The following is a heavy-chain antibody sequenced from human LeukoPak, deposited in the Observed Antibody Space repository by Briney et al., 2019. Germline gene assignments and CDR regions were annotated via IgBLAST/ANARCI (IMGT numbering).Heavy chain of an antibody. V-gene: IGHV3-66*01. CDR2: IYSGGSI. D-gene: IGHD2-15*01. Sequence: GGSLRLSCAASGFTVSSNYMSWVRQAPGKGLEWVSVIYSGGSIYYADSVKGRFTISRDNAKNSLFLQLNSLRAEDTAVYYCARDGYCSGGSCYSATDYWGQGTLVTVSS. J-gene: IGHJ4*02. CDR3: ARDGYCSGGSCYSATDY. CDR1: GFTVSSNY.